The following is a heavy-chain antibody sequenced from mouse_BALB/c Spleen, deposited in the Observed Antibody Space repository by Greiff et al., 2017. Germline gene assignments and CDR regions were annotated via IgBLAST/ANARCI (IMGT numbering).Heavy chain of an antibody. CDR1: GFTFSSYG. CDR3: ARHGEYGRYYAMDY. CDR2: ISSGGSYT. V-gene: IGHV5-6*01. Sequence: EVQLQESGGDLVKPGGSLKLSCAASGFTFSSYGMSWVRQTPDKRLEWVATISSGGSYTYYPDSVKGRFTISRDNATNTLYLQMSSLKSEDTAMYYCARHGEYGRYYAMDYWGQGTSVTVSS. D-gene: IGHD1-2*01. J-gene: IGHJ4*01.